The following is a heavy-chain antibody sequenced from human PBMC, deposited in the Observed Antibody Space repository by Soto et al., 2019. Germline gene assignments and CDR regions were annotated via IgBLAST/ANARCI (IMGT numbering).Heavy chain of an antibody. CDR2: IYWDDDK. J-gene: IGHJ4*01. V-gene: IGHV2-5*02. CDR3: ARRSRCSGSCRVDY. CDR1: GFSLSTSGVG. D-gene: IGHD3-10*02. Sequence: QITLKESGPTLVKPTQTLTLTCTFSGFSLSTSGVGVGWIRQPPGKALEWLALIYWDDDKRYSPSLKSRLTLTQDTSKNLVVLTQTIMDPVDTATDDCARRSRCSGSCRVDYWGPGTLGTVSS.